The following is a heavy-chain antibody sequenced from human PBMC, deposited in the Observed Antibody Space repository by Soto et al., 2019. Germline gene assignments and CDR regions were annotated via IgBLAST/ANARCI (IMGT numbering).Heavy chain of an antibody. V-gene: IGHV1-3*01. Sequence: EASVKVYCKAAGYTFTIYAMHWGRQAPGQRLEWMGWINAGNGNTKYSQKFQGRVTITRDTSASTAYMELSSLRSEDTAVYYCARAQDFWSGYYVSQDYYFDYWGQGTLVTVSS. CDR3: ARAQDFWSGYYVSQDYYFDY. CDR1: GYTFTIYA. CDR2: INAGNGNT. D-gene: IGHD3-3*01. J-gene: IGHJ4*02.